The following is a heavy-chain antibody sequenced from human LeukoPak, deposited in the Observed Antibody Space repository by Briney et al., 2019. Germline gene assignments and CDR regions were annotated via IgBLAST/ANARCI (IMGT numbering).Heavy chain of an antibody. CDR3: ARDRVIAAAGTGWFDP. CDR1: GGTFSSYA. V-gene: IGHV1-69*13. D-gene: IGHD6-13*01. Sequence: ASVKVSCKASGGTFSSYAISWVRQAPGQGLEWMGGIIPIFGTANYAQKFQGRVTITADESTSTAYMELRSLRSDDTAVYYCARDRVIAAAGTGWFDPWGQGTLVTVSS. J-gene: IGHJ5*02. CDR2: IIPIFGTA.